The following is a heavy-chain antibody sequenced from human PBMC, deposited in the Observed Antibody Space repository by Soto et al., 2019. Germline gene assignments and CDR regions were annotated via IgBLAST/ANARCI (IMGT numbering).Heavy chain of an antibody. D-gene: IGHD2-15*01. V-gene: IGHV3-23*01. CDR1: GFTFSSYA. CDR2: ISGSGGYT. Sequence: PGGSLRLSCAASGFTFSSYAMSWVRQAPGKGLEWVSAISGSGGYTYYADSVKGRFTISRDNSKNTLFLQMNSLRAEDTAIYYCGRDFLGYCSGGSCYEFDYWGQGTMVTVYS. CDR3: GRDFLGYCSGGSCYEFDY. J-gene: IGHJ4*02.